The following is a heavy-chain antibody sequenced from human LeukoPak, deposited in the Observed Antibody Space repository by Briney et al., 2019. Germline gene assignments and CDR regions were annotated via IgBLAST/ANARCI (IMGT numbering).Heavy chain of an antibody. J-gene: IGHJ4*02. D-gene: IGHD5-12*01. V-gene: IGHV1-69*01. CDR3: ARGEWLRLSVVGGSDY. Sequence: SVKVSCKASGGTFSSYAISWVRQAPGQGLEWMGGIIPIFGTANYAQKFQGRVTITADESTSTAYMELSSLRSEDTAVYYCARGEWLRLSVVGGSDYWGQGTLVTVSS. CDR1: GGTFSSYA. CDR2: IIPIFGTA.